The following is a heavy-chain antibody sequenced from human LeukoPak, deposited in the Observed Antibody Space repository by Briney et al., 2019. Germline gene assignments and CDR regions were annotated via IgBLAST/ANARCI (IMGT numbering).Heavy chain of an antibody. CDR1: GGSISSYY. V-gene: IGHV4-59*01. CDR2: IYYSGST. D-gene: IGHD6-13*01. J-gene: IGHJ4*02. CDR3: ARGIGYSSSWYPFDY. Sequence: SETLSLTCTVSGGSISSYYWSWIRQPPGKGLEWIGYIYYSGSTNYNPSLKSRVTISVDTSKNQFSLKLSSVTAADTAVYYCARGIGYSSSWYPFDYWGQGTLVTVSP.